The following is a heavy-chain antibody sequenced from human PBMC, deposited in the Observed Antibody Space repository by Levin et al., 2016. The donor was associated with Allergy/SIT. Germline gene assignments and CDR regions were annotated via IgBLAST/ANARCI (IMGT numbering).Heavy chain of an antibody. CDR1: GFAVSSSY. V-gene: IGHV3-66*02. D-gene: IGHD6-6*01. J-gene: IGHJ4*02. Sequence: GESLKISCAASGFAVSSSYMSWVRQAPGKGLVWVSIIYSGGSTYYTDSVKGRFTISRDYSKNTLYLQMNSLRAEDTAVYYCLAAPNEFYFDSWGQGTLVTVSS. CDR3: LAAPNEFYFDS. CDR2: IYSGGST.